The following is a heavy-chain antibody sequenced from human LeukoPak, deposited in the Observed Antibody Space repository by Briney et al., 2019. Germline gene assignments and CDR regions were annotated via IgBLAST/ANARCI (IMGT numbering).Heavy chain of an antibody. V-gene: IGHV4-39*07. CDR3: ARDSDYDSYYYYYMDV. Sequence: PSGTLSLTCTVSGGSISSSSYNWGRSRRPPGKGRGWIGSIDYSGSTYYNPSLKSRVTISVDTSKNQFSLKLSSVTAADTAVYYCARDSDYDSYYYYYMDVWGKGTTVTVSS. CDR1: GGSISSSSYN. CDR2: IDYSGST. J-gene: IGHJ6*03. D-gene: IGHD5-12*01.